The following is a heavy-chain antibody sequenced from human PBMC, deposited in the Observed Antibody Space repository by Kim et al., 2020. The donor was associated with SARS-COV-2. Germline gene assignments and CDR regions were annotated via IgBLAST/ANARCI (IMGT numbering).Heavy chain of an antibody. CDR3: ARVGTAMASDY. D-gene: IGHD5-18*01. CDR1: GFTLSSYW. J-gene: IGHJ4*02. V-gene: IGHV3-74*01. CDR2: INSDGSST. Sequence: GGSLRLSCAASGFTLSSYWMHWVRQAPGKGLVWVSRINSDGSSTSYADSVKGRFTISRDNAKNTLYLQMNSLRAEDTAVYYCARVGTAMASDYWGQGTLVTVSS.